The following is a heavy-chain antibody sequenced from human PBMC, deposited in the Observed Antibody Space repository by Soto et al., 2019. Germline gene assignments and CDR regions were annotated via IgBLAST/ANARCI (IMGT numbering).Heavy chain of an antibody. CDR2: INHSRST. J-gene: IGHJ5*02. D-gene: IGHD3-3*01. Sequence: SESLSLGCAVYGGSVTGYYWSWIRQPPGKGLEWIGEINHSRSTNYNPSLKSRVTISVDTSKDQFSLKLSSVTAADTAVYYCARGIYDFWSSYDTWFDPWGQGTLVTVSS. CDR3: ARGIYDFWSSYDTWFDP. CDR1: GGSVTGYY. V-gene: IGHV4-34*01.